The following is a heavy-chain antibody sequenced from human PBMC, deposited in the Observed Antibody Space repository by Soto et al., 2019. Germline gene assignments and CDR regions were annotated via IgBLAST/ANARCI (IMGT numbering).Heavy chain of an antibody. CDR1: GFTFSSYA. Sequence: EVQLLESGGGLVQPGGSLRLSCAASGFTFSSYAMSWVRQAPGKGLEWVSAISGSGGSTYYADSVKGRFTISRDNSKNTLYLQMNSLRAEDTAVYYCARCLVVVAATGGDAFDIWGQGTMVTVSS. D-gene: IGHD2-15*01. CDR2: ISGSGGST. CDR3: ARCLVVVAATGGDAFDI. J-gene: IGHJ3*02. V-gene: IGHV3-23*01.